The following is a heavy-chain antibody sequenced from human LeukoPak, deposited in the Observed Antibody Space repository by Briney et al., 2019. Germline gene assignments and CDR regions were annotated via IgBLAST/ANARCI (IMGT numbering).Heavy chain of an antibody. CDR1: GLTFSSYG. D-gene: IGHD3-22*01. CDR2: ISGSGSST. J-gene: IGHJ4*02. Sequence: QLGGSLSLSCAASGLTFSSYGMSWVRQAPGKGLEWVSAISGSGSSTYYADSVKGRFTISRDNSKNTLYLQMNSLRAEDTAIYYCAKGYYYDRSGYLTTNLVLDYWGQGTLVTVSS. V-gene: IGHV3-23*01. CDR3: AKGYYYDRSGYLTTNLVLDY.